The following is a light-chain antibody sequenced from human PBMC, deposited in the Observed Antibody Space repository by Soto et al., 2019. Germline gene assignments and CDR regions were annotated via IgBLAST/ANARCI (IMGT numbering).Light chain of an antibody. V-gene: IGKV1-5*01. Sequence: DIPLTQSPSTLSAAVGDSVTITCRASQNIRNLLAWYQQKPGKAPKPLIFDASTLKTGVPSRFGGSGSGAEFNFTITGLQPDDFATYFCQQYYTYSTFGQGTRLEIK. CDR3: QQYYTYST. CDR2: DAS. CDR1: QNIRNL. J-gene: IGKJ5*01.